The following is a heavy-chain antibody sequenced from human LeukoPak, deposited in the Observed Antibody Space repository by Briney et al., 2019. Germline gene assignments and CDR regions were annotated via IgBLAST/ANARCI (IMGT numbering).Heavy chain of an antibody. Sequence: SETLSLTCTVSGGSISSYYWSWIRQPPGKGLEWIGYIYYSGSTNYNPSLKSRVTISVDTSKNQFSLKLSSVTAADTAVYYCARGTMIVVVDAFDIWGQGTVVTVSS. D-gene: IGHD3-22*01. CDR2: IYYSGST. CDR1: GGSISSYY. CDR3: ARGTMIVVVDAFDI. J-gene: IGHJ3*02. V-gene: IGHV4-59*12.